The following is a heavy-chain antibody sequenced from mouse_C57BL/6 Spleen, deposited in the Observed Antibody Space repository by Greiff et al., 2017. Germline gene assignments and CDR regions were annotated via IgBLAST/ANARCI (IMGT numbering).Heavy chain of an antibody. CDR2: IDPETGGT. V-gene: IGHV1-15*01. CDR1: GYTFTDYE. CDR3: TRGGPAWFAY. Sequence: QVQLQQSGAELVRPGASVTLSCKASGYTFTDYEMHWVKQTPVHGLEWIGAIDPETGGTAYNQKFKGKAILTADKSSSTAYMELRSLTSGDSAVYYCTRGGPAWFAYWGQGTLVTVSA. J-gene: IGHJ3*01.